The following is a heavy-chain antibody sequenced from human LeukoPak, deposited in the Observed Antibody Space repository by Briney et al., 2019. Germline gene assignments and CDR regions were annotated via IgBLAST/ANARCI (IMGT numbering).Heavy chain of an antibody. CDR2: ISGSGGST. Sequence: GGSLRLSCAASGFTFSNYAMRWVRQAPGKGLEWVSAISGSGGSTYYADSVKGRFTISRDNSKNTLYLQMNSLRAEDTVVYYCAQFCSSTSCNNDYWGQGTLVTVSS. V-gene: IGHV3-23*01. CDR1: GFTFSNYA. D-gene: IGHD2-2*02. CDR3: AQFCSSTSCNNDY. J-gene: IGHJ4*02.